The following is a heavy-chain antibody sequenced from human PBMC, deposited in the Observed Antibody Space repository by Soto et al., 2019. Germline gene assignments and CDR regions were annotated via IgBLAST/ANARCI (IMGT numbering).Heavy chain of an antibody. V-gene: IGHV3-74*01. J-gene: IGHJ6*03. D-gene: IGHD5-12*01. CDR3: AKGGPSHMDV. Sequence: EVQLVESGGGLVQPGGSLRLSCAASGFTFSNYWMHWVRQAPGKGLVWVSRIDIEEIKTTYADTVRGRFTVSGDNDKNTLDLQMNNLRVEDTAVYYCAKGGPSHMDVRGKGTSVNVSS. CDR2: IDIEEIKT. CDR1: GFTFSNYW.